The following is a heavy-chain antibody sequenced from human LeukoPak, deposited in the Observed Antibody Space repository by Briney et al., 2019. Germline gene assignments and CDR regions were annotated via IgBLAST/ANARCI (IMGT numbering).Heavy chain of an antibody. CDR3: ARVRFDYDILTGFYYYYGMDV. CDR2: IYYSGST. CDR1: DGSISSYY. D-gene: IGHD3-9*01. J-gene: IGHJ6*02. V-gene: IGHV4-59*01. Sequence: SETLSLTCTVSDGSISSYYWSWIRQPPGKGLEWIGYIYYSGSTNYNPSLKSRVTISVDTSKNQFSLKLSSVTAADTAVYYCARVRFDYDILTGFYYYYGMDVWGQGTTVTVSS.